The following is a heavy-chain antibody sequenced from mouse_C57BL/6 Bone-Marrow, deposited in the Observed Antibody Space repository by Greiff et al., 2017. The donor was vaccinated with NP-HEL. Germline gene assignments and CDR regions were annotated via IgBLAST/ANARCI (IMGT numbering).Heavy chain of an antibody. V-gene: IGHV1-59*01. D-gene: IGHD1-2*01. J-gene: IGHJ2*01. CDR3: AKEGYYGPLDY. CDR1: GYTFTSYW. Sequence: QVQLQQPGAELVRPGTSVTLSCKASGYTFTSYWMHWVKQRPGQGLEWIGVIDPSDSYTNYNQKFKGKATLTVDTSSSTAYMQLSSLTSEDSAVYYCAKEGYYGPLDYWGQGTTLTVSS. CDR2: IDPSDSYT.